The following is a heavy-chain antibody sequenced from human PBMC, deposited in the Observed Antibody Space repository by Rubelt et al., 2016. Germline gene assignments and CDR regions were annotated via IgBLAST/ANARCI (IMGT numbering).Heavy chain of an antibody. D-gene: IGHD3-22*01. CDR3: ARDYDSSGN. J-gene: IGHJ4*02. CDR2: IHPGGST. CDR1: GFTVSSNY. V-gene: IGHV4-34*01. Sequence: VQLVESGGGLIKPGGSLRLSCAASGFTVSSNYMSWVRQAPGKGLEWIGEIHPGGSTNYNPSLTVRVTISLDTSNNQFSLKLTSVTAADTAVYYCARDYDSSGNWGQGTLVTVSS.